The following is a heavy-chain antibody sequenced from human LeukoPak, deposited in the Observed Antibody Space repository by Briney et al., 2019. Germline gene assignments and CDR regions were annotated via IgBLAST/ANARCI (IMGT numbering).Heavy chain of an antibody. D-gene: IGHD5-24*01. CDR1: GGSISSYY. CDR2: INHSGST. CDR3: ARCDGHDAFDI. J-gene: IGHJ3*02. Sequence: PSETLSLTCTVSGGSISSYYWSWIRQPPGKGLEWIGEINHSGSTNYNPSLKSRVTISVDTSKNQFSLKLSSVSAADTAVYYCARCDGHDAFDIWGQGTMVTVSS. V-gene: IGHV4-34*01.